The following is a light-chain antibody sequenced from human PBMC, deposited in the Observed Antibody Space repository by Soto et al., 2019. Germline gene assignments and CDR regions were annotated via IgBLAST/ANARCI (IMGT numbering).Light chain of an antibody. CDR2: GAS. J-gene: IGKJ2*01. Sequence: EIVLTQSPGTLSLSPGERATLSCSASQSVNSSYLAWYQQKPGQAPRLLIYGASSRATVIPDRFSGSGSGTDCTLTISRREPEDVAVFYCQQYCSSSYIFVQGTKLEMK. V-gene: IGKV3-20*01. CDR3: QQYCSSSYI. CDR1: QSVNSSY.